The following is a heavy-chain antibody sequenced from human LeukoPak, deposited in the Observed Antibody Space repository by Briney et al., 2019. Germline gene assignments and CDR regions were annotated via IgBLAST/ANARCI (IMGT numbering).Heavy chain of an antibody. CDR1: GLTFSTYA. D-gene: IGHD3-3*01. CDR2: LRSTVHGGPA. J-gene: IGHJ4*02. V-gene: IGHV3-49*03. Sequence: GGSLRLSCAASGLTFSTYAMRWIRQAPGQGLEWVGFLRSTVHGGPAQYAASVVGRFIISRDDSKSIAYLQMNSLKTEDTAVYYCTRAGGYDFWIDYWGQGTLVTVSS. CDR3: TRAGGYDFWIDY.